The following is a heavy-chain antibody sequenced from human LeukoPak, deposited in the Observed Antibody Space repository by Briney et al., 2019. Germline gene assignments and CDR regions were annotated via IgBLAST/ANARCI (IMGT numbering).Heavy chain of an antibody. D-gene: IGHD6-13*01. CDR1: GCTFTGYY. CDR3: ATMPSSSWYWGAFDI. V-gene: IGHV1-2*02. Sequence: ASVKVSCKASGCTFTGYYIHWVRQAPGQGLEWMGWINPNSGGTNYAQKFQGRVTMTRDTSISTAYMELSRLRSDDTAVYYCATMPSSSWYWGAFDIWGQGTMVTVSS. J-gene: IGHJ3*02. CDR2: INPNSGGT.